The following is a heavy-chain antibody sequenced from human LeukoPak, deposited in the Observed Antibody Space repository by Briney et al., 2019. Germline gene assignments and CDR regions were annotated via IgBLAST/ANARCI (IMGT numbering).Heavy chain of an antibody. Sequence: SETLSLTCTVSGGSMTASTYYWGWIRQPPGKGLEWLGSIYFNGITFYNPSLKSRLTISVDTSKSQFSLRPNSVTDADTAVYYCARPRVVGGIDAFDVWGQGTVVSVSS. J-gene: IGHJ3*01. CDR3: ARPRVVGGIDAFDV. D-gene: IGHD2-15*01. CDR2: IYFNGIT. V-gene: IGHV4-39*01. CDR1: GGSMTASTYY.